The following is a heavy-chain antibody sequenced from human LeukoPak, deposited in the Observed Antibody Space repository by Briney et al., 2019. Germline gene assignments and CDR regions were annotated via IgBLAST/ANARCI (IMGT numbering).Heavy chain of an antibody. CDR3: ARDPNPYCSSTSCYAALGGVDI. V-gene: IGHV1-2*02. CDR2: INPNSGGT. Sequence: ASVKVSCKASGYTFTGYYMHWVRQAPGQGLEGMGWINPNSGGTNYAQKFQGRVTMTRDTSISTAYMELSRLRSDDTAVYYCARDPNPYCSSTSCYAALGGVDIWGQGTMVTVSS. CDR1: GYTFTGYY. J-gene: IGHJ3*02. D-gene: IGHD2-2*01.